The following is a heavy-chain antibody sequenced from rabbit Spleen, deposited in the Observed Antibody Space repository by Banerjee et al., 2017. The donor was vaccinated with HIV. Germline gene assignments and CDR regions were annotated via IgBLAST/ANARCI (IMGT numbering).Heavy chain of an antibody. CDR2: IGIRSGTT. Sequence: QEQLEESGGGLVKPEGSLTLTCKASGFSFSRSAFMCCVRQAPGKGLDWIACIGIRSGTTHYASWAKGRFTISKTSSTTVTLQMTSLTAADTFSYFCARGDASYTGYNLWGPGTLVTVS. V-gene: IGHV1S45*01. CDR3: ARGDASYTGYNL. D-gene: IGHD7-1*01. J-gene: IGHJ4*01. CDR1: GFSFSRSAF.